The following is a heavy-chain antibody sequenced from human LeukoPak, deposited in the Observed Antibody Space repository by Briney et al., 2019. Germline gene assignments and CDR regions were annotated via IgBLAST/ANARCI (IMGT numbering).Heavy chain of an antibody. D-gene: IGHD6-6*01. Sequence: ASVKVSCRASGYTFTGNYIHWVRQAPGQGLEWMGWTNPNSGGTKFAQRFQGRVSMTRDTSITTAYMDLSRLTSDDTAVYYCARGDRSSSILEDAFDLWGPGTMVSVSS. J-gene: IGHJ3*01. CDR3: ARGDRSSSILEDAFDL. CDR1: GYTFTGNY. CDR2: TNPNSGGT. V-gene: IGHV1-2*02.